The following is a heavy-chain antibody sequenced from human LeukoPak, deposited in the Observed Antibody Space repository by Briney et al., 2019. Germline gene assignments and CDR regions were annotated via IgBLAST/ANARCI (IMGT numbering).Heavy chain of an antibody. Sequence: GGSLRLSCEASGDTFSGFWMHWIRQVPGKGLVWVARINNDGSSRSYADVVKGRFTITRDNSKNTLYLQMNSLRAEDTAVYYCARGGWGIAARSAAAFDIWGQGTMVTVSS. CDR1: GDTFSGFW. CDR2: INNDGSSR. CDR3: ARGGWGIAARSAAAFDI. D-gene: IGHD6-6*01. J-gene: IGHJ3*02. V-gene: IGHV3-74*01.